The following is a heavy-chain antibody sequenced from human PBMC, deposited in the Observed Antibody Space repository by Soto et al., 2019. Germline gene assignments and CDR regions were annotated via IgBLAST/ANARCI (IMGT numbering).Heavy chain of an antibody. D-gene: IGHD4-17*01. CDR1: GFTFSSYA. Sequence: EVQLLESGGGLVQPGGSLRLSCAASGFTFSSYAMSWVRQAPGKGLEWVSAISGSGGSTYYADSVKGRFTISRDNSKHTLYLQKNSRRAEDTAVYYCAKEGRDYGDPDYWGQGTLVTVSS. V-gene: IGHV3-23*01. CDR3: AKEGRDYGDPDY. J-gene: IGHJ4*02. CDR2: ISGSGGST.